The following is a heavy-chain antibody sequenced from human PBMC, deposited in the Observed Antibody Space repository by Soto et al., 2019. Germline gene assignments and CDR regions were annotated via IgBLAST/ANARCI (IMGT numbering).Heavy chain of an antibody. V-gene: IGHV3-23*01. D-gene: IGHD2-15*01. J-gene: IGHJ4*02. CDR1: GFTFSSYA. CDR3: AKTGVVVVAATHY. CDR2: ISGSGGST. Sequence: GGSLRLSCAASGFTFSSYAMSWVRQAPGKGLEWVSAISGSGGSTYYADSVKGRFTISRDNSKNTLYLQMNSLRAEDMAVYYCAKTGVVVVAATHYWGQGTLVTVSS.